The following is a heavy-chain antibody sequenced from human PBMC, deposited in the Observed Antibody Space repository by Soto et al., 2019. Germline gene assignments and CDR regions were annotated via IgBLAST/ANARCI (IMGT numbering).Heavy chain of an antibody. Sequence: QVQLVQSGAEVKKPGASVKVSCKASGYTFTSYAMHWVRQAPGQRLEWMGWINAGNGNTKYSQKFQGRVTITRDTSASTAYMELSSLRSEDTAVYYCARDVDDGYYNYYYYMDVWGKGTTVTVSS. V-gene: IGHV1-3*01. CDR1: GYTFTSYA. CDR3: ARDVDDGYYNYYYYMDV. J-gene: IGHJ6*03. CDR2: INAGNGNT. D-gene: IGHD4-17*01.